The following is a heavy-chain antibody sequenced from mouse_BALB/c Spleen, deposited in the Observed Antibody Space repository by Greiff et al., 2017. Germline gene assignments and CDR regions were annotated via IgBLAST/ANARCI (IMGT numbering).Heavy chain of an antibody. Sequence: EVQVVESGGGLVKPGGSLKLSCAASGFTFSSYAMSWVRQSPEKRLEWVAEISSGGSYTYYPDTVTGRFTISRDNAKNTLYLEMSSLRSEDTAMYYCARSSDRTWFADWGQGTLVTVSA. CDR1: GFTFSSYA. CDR3: ARSSDRTWFAD. J-gene: IGHJ3*01. V-gene: IGHV5-9-4*01. CDR2: ISSGGSYT.